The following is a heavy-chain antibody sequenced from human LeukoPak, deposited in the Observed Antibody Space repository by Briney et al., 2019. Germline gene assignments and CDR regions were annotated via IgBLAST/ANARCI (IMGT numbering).Heavy chain of an antibody. Sequence: GGSLRLSCAASGFTFSSYGMHWVRQAPGKGLEWVAVIWYDGSNKYYADSVKGRFTISRDNSKNTLYLQMNSLRAEDTAVYYCGGAYYDFWSGYHYGMDVWGQGTTVTVSS. CDR1: GFTFSSYG. V-gene: IGHV3-33*01. D-gene: IGHD3-3*01. CDR2: IWYDGSNK. J-gene: IGHJ6*02. CDR3: GGAYYDFWSGYHYGMDV.